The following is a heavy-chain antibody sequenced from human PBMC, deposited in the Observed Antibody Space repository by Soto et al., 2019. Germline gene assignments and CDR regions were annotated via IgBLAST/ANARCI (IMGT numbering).Heavy chain of an antibody. Sequence: GEPLKISWKGSGYSFVSYWVGWVRQKHGKGLEWMGIIYPGDSDTRYSPSFQGQVTISADKSISTAYLQWSSLKASDTAMYYCARPQTYYYDSSLKGIGAFDIWGQGTMVTVSS. V-gene: IGHV5-51*01. CDR3: ARPQTYYYDSSLKGIGAFDI. CDR1: GYSFVSYW. J-gene: IGHJ3*02. D-gene: IGHD3-22*01. CDR2: IYPGDSDT.